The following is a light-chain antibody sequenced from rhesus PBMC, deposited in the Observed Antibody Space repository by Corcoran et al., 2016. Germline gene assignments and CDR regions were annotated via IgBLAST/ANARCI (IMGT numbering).Light chain of an antibody. CDR2: AAS. V-gene: IGKV1S12*01. CDR3: QHYYDNPHS. CDR1: QNIYSN. Sequence: DIQMTQSPSAVSASVGDRVTISCRASQNIYSNLAWYQQKPGKAPKLLIYAASSLQTGIPSRFSGSGSGTDFTLTISRLQPEDSAAYYCQHYYDNPHSFGLGTKVEIK. J-gene: IGKJ2*01.